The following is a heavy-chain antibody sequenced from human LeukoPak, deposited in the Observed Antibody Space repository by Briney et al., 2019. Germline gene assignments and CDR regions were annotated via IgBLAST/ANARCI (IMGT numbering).Heavy chain of an antibody. J-gene: IGHJ4*02. CDR3: AKDLPTVTHEDYFDY. V-gene: IGHV3-23*01. CDR1: GFTFSDAW. CDR2: ISGSGGST. Sequence: GGSLRLSCAASGFTFSDAWMSWVRQAPGKGLEWVSAISGSGGSTYYADSVKGRFTISRDNSKNTLYLQMNSLRAEDTAVYYCAKDLPTVTHEDYFDYWGQGTLVTVSS. D-gene: IGHD4-17*01.